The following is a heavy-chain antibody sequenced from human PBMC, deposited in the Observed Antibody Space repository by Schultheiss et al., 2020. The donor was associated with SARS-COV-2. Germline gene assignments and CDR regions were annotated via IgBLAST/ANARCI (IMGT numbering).Heavy chain of an antibody. J-gene: IGHJ4*02. D-gene: IGHD1-20*01. CDR3: ARGVLVESISFDY. CDR1: GGSVSSGGYY. CDR2: VYTSGST. Sequence: SETLSLTSTVSGGSVSSGGYYWSWIRQPPGKGLDWIGHVYTSGSTDYNPSLKSRVTISLDTSKNQFSLRLSSVTAADTAVYYCARGVLVESISFDYWGQGALVTVSS. V-gene: IGHV4-61*08.